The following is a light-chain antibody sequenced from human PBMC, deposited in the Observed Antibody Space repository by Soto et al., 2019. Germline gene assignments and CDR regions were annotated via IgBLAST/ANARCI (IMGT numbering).Light chain of an antibody. Sequence: ETVLTQSPATLSLSPGERATLSCRASQSVSSYLAWYQQKPGQAPRLLVYDASNRATGIPARFSGSGSGTDFTLTISSLEPEDFAVYYCQQRINWPPLTFGGGTKVEIK. CDR2: DAS. V-gene: IGKV3-11*01. CDR1: QSVSSY. J-gene: IGKJ4*01. CDR3: QQRINWPPLT.